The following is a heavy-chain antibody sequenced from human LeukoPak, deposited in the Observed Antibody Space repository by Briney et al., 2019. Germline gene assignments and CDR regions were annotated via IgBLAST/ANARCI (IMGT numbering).Heavy chain of an antibody. J-gene: IGHJ1*01. D-gene: IGHD3-3*01. V-gene: IGHV3-7*01. CDR1: GFPLRSYW. CDR3: ARDTVDNRSAYYYQY. CDR2: IKQDGSEK. Sequence: GGSLRLSCAASGFPLRSYWMRWVRQAPGRGLEWVVNIKQDGSEKYYVDSVEGRFTISRDNDKNSLYLQMNSLRAEDTVVYYCARDTVDNRSAYYYQYWGQGTLHTVS.